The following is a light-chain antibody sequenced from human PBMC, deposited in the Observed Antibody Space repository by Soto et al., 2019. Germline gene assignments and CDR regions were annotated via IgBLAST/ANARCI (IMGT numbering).Light chain of an antibody. CDR2: GAS. CDR3: QQYGSSPVT. Sequence: EIVLTQSPGTLSLSPGERATLSCRASQSVSSSYLAWYQQKPGQAPRLLIYGASSRATGIPDRFSGSGSGTNFTLNISQMGPEDFAVYYCQQYGSSPVTFGQGTRLEIK. V-gene: IGKV3-20*01. CDR1: QSVSSSY. J-gene: IGKJ5*01.